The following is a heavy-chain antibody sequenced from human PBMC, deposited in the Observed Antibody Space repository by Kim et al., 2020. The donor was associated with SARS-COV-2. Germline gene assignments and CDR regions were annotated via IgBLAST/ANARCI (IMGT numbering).Heavy chain of an antibody. CDR3: ARGQTCSSSWYKGFYYYYMDV. Sequence: GGSLRLSCAASGFTVSSNYMSWVRQAPGKGLEWVSVIYSGGSTYYADSVKGRFTISRDNSKNTLYLQMNSLRAEDTAVYYCARGQTCSSSWYKGFYYYYMDVWGKGTTVTVSS. CDR2: IYSGGST. CDR1: GFTVSSNY. D-gene: IGHD6-13*01. J-gene: IGHJ6*03. V-gene: IGHV3-66*01.